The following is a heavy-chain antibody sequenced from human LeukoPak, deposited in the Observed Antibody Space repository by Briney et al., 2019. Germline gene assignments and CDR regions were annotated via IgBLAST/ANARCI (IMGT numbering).Heavy chain of an antibody. Sequence: SETLSLTCTVSGGSINNYYWSWLRQPPGKGLEWIGYIYYSESTSYNPSLKSLVTISVDTPKNQFSLKLSSVTDADTAVYYCARHAPGYYDNWGQGTLVTVSS. J-gene: IGHJ4*02. CDR2: IYYSEST. CDR1: GGSINNYY. V-gene: IGHV4-59*08. CDR3: ARHAPGYYDN.